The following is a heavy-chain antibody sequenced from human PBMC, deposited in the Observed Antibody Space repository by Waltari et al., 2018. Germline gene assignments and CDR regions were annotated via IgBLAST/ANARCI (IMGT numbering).Heavy chain of an antibody. CDR3: AKSLPPFYGDFLPYYYYYGMDV. Sequence: QVQLVQSGAEVKKPGASVKVSCKASGYTFTSYYMHWVRQAPGQGLEWMGIINPSGGSTSYAQKFQGRGTMTRDTSTSTVYMELSSLRSEDTAVYYCAKSLPPFYGDFLPYYYYYGMDVWGQGTTVTVSS. V-gene: IGHV1-46*01. J-gene: IGHJ6*02. CDR2: INPSGGST. CDR1: GYTFTSYY. D-gene: IGHD4-17*01.